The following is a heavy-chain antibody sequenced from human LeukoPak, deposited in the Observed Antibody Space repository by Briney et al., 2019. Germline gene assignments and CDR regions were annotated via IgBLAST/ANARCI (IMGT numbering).Heavy chain of an antibody. V-gene: IGHV4-39*07. CDR1: GVSISSGHYF. CDR3: ARQTIQTSLGGVPDYFDS. D-gene: IGHD3-16*01. J-gene: IGHJ4*02. Sequence: SEALSLTCTVSGVSISSGHYFWAWIRQPPGRRLECIASVPLSGSTYYDPSFPGRVTLSVDTSKNQVSLKLNSVTAADTAVYYCARQTIQTSLGGVPDYFDSWGQGTPVTVSS. CDR2: VPLSGST.